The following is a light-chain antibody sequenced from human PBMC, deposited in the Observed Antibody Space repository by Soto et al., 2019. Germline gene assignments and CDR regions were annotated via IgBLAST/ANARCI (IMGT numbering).Light chain of an antibody. V-gene: IGKV3-15*01. Sequence: EVLMTQSPGTLSVSSGERATLSCRASQSISSNLAWYQQKPGQAPRLLIYGASTRPTGIPARFSGSGSGTDFTLAITRLAPEDFAVYYCHQYGNGAYTFGQGTKVDIK. J-gene: IGKJ2*01. CDR1: QSISSN. CDR2: GAS. CDR3: HQYGNGAYT.